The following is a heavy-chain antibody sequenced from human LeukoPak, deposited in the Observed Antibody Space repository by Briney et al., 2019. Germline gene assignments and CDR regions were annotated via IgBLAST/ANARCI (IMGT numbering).Heavy chain of an antibody. J-gene: IGHJ4*02. V-gene: IGHV4-39*01. CDR1: AGSISSSSYY. D-gene: IGHD5-12*01. Sequence: SETLSLTCTVSAGSISSSSYYWGWIRQPPRNGLEWIGSIYYSGSTYYNPSLKSPLTISVATSKNQLSLKLSSVTAAATAVYYCASLARIAGWGQGTLVTVSS. CDR2: IYYSGST. CDR3: ASLARIAG.